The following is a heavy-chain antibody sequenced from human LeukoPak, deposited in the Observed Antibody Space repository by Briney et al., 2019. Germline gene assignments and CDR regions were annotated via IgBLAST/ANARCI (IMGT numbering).Heavy chain of an antibody. J-gene: IGHJ6*03. CDR3: ARGQTSSGWSHYYYYYMDV. Sequence: SVKVSCKASGGTFSSYSISWVRQAPGQGLEWMGVIIPMFGTTTYAQRFQGRVTITADKSTSTAYMELSSLRSDDTAVYYCARGQTSSGWSHYYYYYMDVWGKGTTVTVSS. D-gene: IGHD6-19*01. CDR1: GGTFSSYS. CDR2: IIPMFGTT. V-gene: IGHV1-69*06.